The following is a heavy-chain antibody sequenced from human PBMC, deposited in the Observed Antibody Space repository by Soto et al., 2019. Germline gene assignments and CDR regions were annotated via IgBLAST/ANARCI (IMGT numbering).Heavy chain of an antibody. V-gene: IGHV1-2*04. D-gene: IGHD4-17*01. CDR1: GYTFTGYY. J-gene: IGHJ4*02. CDR2: INPNSGGT. Sequence: VASVKVSCKASGYTFTGYYMHWVRQAPGQGLEWMGWINPNSGGTNYAQKFQGWVTMTRDTSISTAYMELSRLRSDDTAVYYCARVHDYGDYSFDYWGQGTLVTVSS. CDR3: ARVHDYGDYSFDY.